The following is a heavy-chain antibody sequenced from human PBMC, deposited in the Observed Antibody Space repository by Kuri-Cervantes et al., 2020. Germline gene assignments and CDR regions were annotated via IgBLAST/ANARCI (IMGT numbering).Heavy chain of an antibody. CDR3: ATQRRGTTT. J-gene: IGHJ4*02. CDR2: ISGSGGST. Sequence: LSLTCAVSGYSISSGYYWGWIRQPPGKGLEWVSAISGSGGSTYYADSVKGRFTISRDNSKNTLYLQMNSLRAEDTAVYYCATQRRGTTTWGQGTLVTVSS. CDR1: GYSISSGYY. D-gene: IGHD1-1*01. V-gene: IGHV3-23*01.